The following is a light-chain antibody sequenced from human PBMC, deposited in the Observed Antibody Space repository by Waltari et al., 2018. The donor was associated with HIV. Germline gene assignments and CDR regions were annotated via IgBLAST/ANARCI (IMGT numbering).Light chain of an antibody. V-gene: IGLV1-47*01. CDR2: RNN. CDR1: SSNIVSKY. Sequence: QSVLTQPPSASGTPGQRVTISCSGSSSNIVSKYVYWYQQLPGTAPKLLIYRNNQRTSGVPDRFSGSESGTSASLAISGLRSEDEADYYCAAWDDSLSGFWVFGGGTKLTVL. J-gene: IGLJ3*02. CDR3: AAWDDSLSGFWV.